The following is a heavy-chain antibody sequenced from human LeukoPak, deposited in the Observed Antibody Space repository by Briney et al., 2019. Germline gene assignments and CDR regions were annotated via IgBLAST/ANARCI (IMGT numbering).Heavy chain of an antibody. V-gene: IGHV4-30-4*01. CDR3: ARPGYSSGWYDWYFDL. CDR2: IYYSGST. D-gene: IGHD6-19*01. Sequence: SETLSLTCTVSGRSISSGDYYWSWIRQPPGKGLEWFGYIYYSGSTYYNPSLKSRVTISVDTSKNQFSLKLSSVTAADTAVYYCARPGYSSGWYDWYFDLWGRGTLVTVSS. CDR1: GRSISSGDYY. J-gene: IGHJ2*01.